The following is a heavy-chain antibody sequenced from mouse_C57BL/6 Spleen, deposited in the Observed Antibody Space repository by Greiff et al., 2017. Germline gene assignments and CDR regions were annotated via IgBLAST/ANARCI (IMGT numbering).Heavy chain of an antibody. D-gene: IGHD3-2*02. J-gene: IGHJ3*01. Sequence: VQLQQSGAELVRPGASVKLSCTASGFNIKDDYMHWVKQRPEQGLEWIGWIDPENGDTEYASKFQGKATITADTSSNTAYLQLSSLTSEDTAVYYCTPAQAMAWFAYWGQGTLVTVSA. CDR3: TPAQAMAWFAY. CDR2: IDPENGDT. CDR1: GFNIKDDY. V-gene: IGHV14-4*01.